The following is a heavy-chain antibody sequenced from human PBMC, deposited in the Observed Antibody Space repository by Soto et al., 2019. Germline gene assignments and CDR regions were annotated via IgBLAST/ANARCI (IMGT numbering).Heavy chain of an antibody. D-gene: IGHD2-2*01. CDR1: GDSISGGASF. J-gene: IGHJ5*02. CDR3: AKLSCTSSTCYFPGWFDP. V-gene: IGHV4-31*03. CDR2: VYYSGSS. Sequence: QVQLPESGPGLVKPSETLSLTCTVSGDSISGGASFWSWIRQPPGKGLEWIANVYYSGSSYYNPSLKSRLTISVDTTKNQFSLQLKSMTAADTAVYYCAKLSCTSSTCYFPGWFDPWGQGTLVTVSS.